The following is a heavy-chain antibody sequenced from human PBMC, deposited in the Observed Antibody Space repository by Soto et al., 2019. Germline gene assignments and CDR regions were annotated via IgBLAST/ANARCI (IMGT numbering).Heavy chain of an antibody. CDR3: ARDRSSSSLSYYYYMDV. V-gene: IGHV3-21*01. CDR2: ISSSSSYI. Sequence: GGSLRLSCAASGFTFSSYSMNWVRQAPGKGLEWVSSISSSSSYIYYADSVKGRFTISRDNAKNSLYLQMNSLRAEDTAVYYCARDRSSSSLSYYYYMDVWGKGTTVTVSS. J-gene: IGHJ6*03. D-gene: IGHD6-6*01. CDR1: GFTFSSYS.